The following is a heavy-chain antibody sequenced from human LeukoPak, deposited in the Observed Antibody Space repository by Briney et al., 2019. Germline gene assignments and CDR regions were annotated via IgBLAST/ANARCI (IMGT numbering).Heavy chain of an antibody. CDR3: AKDGYSSSWSEIDYFDY. Sequence: GGSLRLSCAASGFTFSSYAMSWVRHAPGKGLEWVSAISGSGGSTYYAGSVKGRFTISRDNSKNTLYLQMNSLRAEDTAVYYYAKDGYSSSWSEIDYFDYWGQGTLVTVSP. D-gene: IGHD6-13*01. CDR2: ISGSGGST. J-gene: IGHJ4*02. CDR1: GFTFSSYA. V-gene: IGHV3-23*01.